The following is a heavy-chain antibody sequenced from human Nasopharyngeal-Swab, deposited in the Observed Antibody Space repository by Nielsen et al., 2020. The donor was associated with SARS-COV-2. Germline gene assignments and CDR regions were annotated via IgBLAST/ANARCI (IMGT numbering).Heavy chain of an antibody. J-gene: IGHJ4*02. V-gene: IGHV1-2*06. CDR1: GYTFTGYY. Sequence: ASVKVSCKASGYTFTGYYMHWVRQAPGQGLEWMGRINPNSGGTNYAQKFQGRVTMTGDTSISTAYMELSRLRSDDTALYYCARGSKTGDILTGYSHFDYWGQGTLVTVSS. D-gene: IGHD3-9*01. CDR2: INPNSGGT. CDR3: ARGSKTGDILTGYSHFDY.